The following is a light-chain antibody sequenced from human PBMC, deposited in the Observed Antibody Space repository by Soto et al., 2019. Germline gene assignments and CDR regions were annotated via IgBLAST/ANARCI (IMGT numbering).Light chain of an antibody. Sequence: EIVLTQSPGTLSLSLGERATLSCRASQSVSSSFFAWYQQKPGEAPRLLIYGASSRATGIPDRFSGSGSGTDFTLIISRLEPEDFAVYYCQQYGSSPRTFGQGTKVEIK. V-gene: IGKV3-20*01. CDR1: QSVSSSF. CDR2: GAS. J-gene: IGKJ1*01. CDR3: QQYGSSPRT.